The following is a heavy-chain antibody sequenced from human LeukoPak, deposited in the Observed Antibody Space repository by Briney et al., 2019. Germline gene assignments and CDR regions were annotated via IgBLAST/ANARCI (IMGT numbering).Heavy chain of an antibody. CDR2: INPSGGST. V-gene: IGHV1-46*01. CDR1: GYTFTSYY. D-gene: IGHD6-6*01. J-gene: IGHJ5*02. CDR3: ARETHGIAARPGGRFDP. Sequence: ASVKVSCKASGYTFTSYYMHWVRQAPGQGLEWMGIINPSGGSTSYAQKFQGRVTMTRDMSTSTVYMELSSLRSEDTAVYYCARETHGIAARPGGRFDPWGQGTLVTVSS.